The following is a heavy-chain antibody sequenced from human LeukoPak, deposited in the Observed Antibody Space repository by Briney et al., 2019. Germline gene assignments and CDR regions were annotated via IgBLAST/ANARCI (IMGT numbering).Heavy chain of an antibody. D-gene: IGHD2/OR15-2a*01. J-gene: IGHJ5*02. V-gene: IGHV1-8*01. Sequence: ASVKVSCKASGYTFTSHDINWVRQATGQGLEWMGWMNPNSGNTGYAQKFQGRVTMTRNTSISTAYMELSSLRSEDTAVYYCARGGDYFRWFDPWGQGTLVTVSS. CDR2: MNPNSGNT. CDR1: GYTFTSHD. CDR3: ARGGDYFRWFDP.